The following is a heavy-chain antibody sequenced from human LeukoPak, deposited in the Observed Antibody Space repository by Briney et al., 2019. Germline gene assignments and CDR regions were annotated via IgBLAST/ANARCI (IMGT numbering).Heavy chain of an antibody. V-gene: IGHV3-30*04. CDR3: AELGITMIGGV. CDR1: GFSFSHYA. Sequence: GGSLRLSCAASGFSFSHYAIHWVRQAPGKGLEWVSLISYNGGNKYYADSVKGRFTISRDNAKNSLYLQMNSLRAEDTAVYYCAELGITMIGGVWGKGTTVTVSS. CDR2: ISYNGGNK. J-gene: IGHJ6*04. D-gene: IGHD3-10*02.